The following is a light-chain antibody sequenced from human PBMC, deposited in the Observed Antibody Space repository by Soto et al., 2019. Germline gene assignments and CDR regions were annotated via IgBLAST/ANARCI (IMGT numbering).Light chain of an antibody. Sequence: SQMAQSPSSLSASVCDRGTVTWQASQDIRKYLSWYQQKPGKVPKLLIYDASNLETGVPSRFSGSGSGTDFTFTISSLEPEDIATYFCQQSENFPLTFGGGTKVDIK. J-gene: IGKJ4*01. CDR2: DAS. V-gene: IGKV1-33*01. CDR3: QQSENFPLT. CDR1: QDIRKY.